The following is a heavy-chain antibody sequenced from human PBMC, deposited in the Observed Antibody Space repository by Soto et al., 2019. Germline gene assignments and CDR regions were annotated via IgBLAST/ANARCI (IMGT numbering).Heavy chain of an antibody. CDR2: IYYSGST. V-gene: IGHV4-59*01. CDR1: GGSISSYY. D-gene: IGHD6-13*01. CDR3: VRDRGSSWYNAFDI. Sequence: QVQLQESGPGLVKPSETLSLTCTVSGGSISSYYWSWIRQPPGKGLEWIGYIYYSGSTNYNPSLKSRVTISVDTSKNQFSLKLSSVTAADTAVYYCVRDRGSSWYNAFDIWGQGTMVTVSS. J-gene: IGHJ3*02.